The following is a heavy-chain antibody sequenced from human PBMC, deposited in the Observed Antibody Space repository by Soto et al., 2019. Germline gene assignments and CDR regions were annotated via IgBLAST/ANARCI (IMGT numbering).Heavy chain of an antibody. CDR3: ARGTARYYYYGMDV. V-gene: IGHV3-21*01. Sequence: GGSLRLSCAASGFTFSSYSMNWVRQAPGKGLEWVSSISSSSSYIYYADSVKGRFTISRDNAKNSLYLQMNSLRAEDTAVYYCARGTARYYYYGMDVWGQGTTVTVSS. CDR2: ISSSSSYI. CDR1: GFTFSSYS. J-gene: IGHJ6*02.